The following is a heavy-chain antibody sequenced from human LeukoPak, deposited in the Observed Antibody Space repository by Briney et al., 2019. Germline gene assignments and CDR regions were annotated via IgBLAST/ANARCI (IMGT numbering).Heavy chain of an antibody. CDR3: AREGWGGYFDY. CDR1: GFTFSRYW. Sequence: GGSLRLSCAASGFTFSRYWMSWVGQAPGKGLEWVANIKQDGSEKYYVDSVKGRFTISRDNAKNSLYLQMNSPRAEDTAVYYCAREGWGGYFDYWGQGTLVTVSS. J-gene: IGHJ4*02. D-gene: IGHD3-16*01. CDR2: IKQDGSEK. V-gene: IGHV3-7*01.